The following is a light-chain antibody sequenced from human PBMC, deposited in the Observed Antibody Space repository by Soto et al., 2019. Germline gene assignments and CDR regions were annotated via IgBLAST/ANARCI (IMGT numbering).Light chain of an antibody. Sequence: QAVVTQPASVSGSPGQSITISCTGTSSDVGSYNLVSWYQQHPGKAPKLMIYEGSKRPSGVSNRFSGSKSGNTASLTISGLQAEDEADYYCSSYTSSSTLVFGGGTKLTVL. V-gene: IGLV2-14*02. J-gene: IGLJ2*01. CDR2: EGS. CDR3: SSYTSSSTLV. CDR1: SSDVGSYNL.